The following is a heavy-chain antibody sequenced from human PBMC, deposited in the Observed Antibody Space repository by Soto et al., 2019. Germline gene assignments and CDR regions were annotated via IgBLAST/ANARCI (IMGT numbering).Heavy chain of an antibody. CDR2: ISGSGGGT. Sequence: EVQLLESGGALVQPGGSLRLSCAASGFTFSSYAMSWVRQAPGKGLEWVSAISGSGGGTYYADSVKGRFTISRDNSKNTLYLQMNSMRADDTAVYYRERDRGIAVGGIDYWGQGTLVTVSS. D-gene: IGHD6-19*01. J-gene: IGHJ4*02. CDR3: ERDRGIAVGGIDY. V-gene: IGHV3-23*01. CDR1: GFTFSSYA.